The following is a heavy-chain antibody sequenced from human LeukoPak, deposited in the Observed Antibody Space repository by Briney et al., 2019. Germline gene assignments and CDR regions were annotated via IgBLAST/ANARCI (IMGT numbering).Heavy chain of an antibody. Sequence: PGRSLRLSCAASGFTFSSYAMHWVRQAPGKGLEWVAVISYDGSNKYYADSVKGRFTISGDNSKNTLYLQMNSLRAEDTAVYYCARDPSDLGYCSSTSCYRITSWPYYFDYWGQGTLVTVSS. CDR3: ARDPSDLGYCSSTSCYRITSWPYYFDY. CDR1: GFTFSSYA. D-gene: IGHD2-2*01. CDR2: ISYDGSNK. V-gene: IGHV3-30-3*01. J-gene: IGHJ4*02.